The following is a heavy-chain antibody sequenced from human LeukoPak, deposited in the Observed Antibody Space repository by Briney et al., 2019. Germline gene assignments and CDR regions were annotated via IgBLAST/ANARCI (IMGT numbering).Heavy chain of an antibody. CDR2: IYSGGST. CDR1: GFTVSSNY. V-gene: IGHV3-53*01. D-gene: IGHD3-9*01. Sequence: GGSLRLSCAASGFTVSSNYMSWVRQAPGKGLEWVSVIYSGGSTYYADSVKGRFTISRDNSKNTLYLQMNSLRAEDTAVYYCATVVRDDILTGYYIDHWGQGTLVTVSS. CDR3: ATVVRDDILTGYYIDH. J-gene: IGHJ4*02.